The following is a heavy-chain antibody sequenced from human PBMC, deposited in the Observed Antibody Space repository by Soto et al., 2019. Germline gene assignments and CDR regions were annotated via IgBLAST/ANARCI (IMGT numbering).Heavy chain of an antibody. J-gene: IGHJ4*02. Sequence: GGSLRLSCAASGFTFSSYSMNWVRQAPGKGLVWVSRINSDGSSTSYADSVKGRFTISRDNAKNTLYLQMDSLRAEDTAVYYCARVLGPPGGDYADWGQGTLVTVSS. V-gene: IGHV3-74*01. CDR1: GFTFSSYS. D-gene: IGHD4-17*01. CDR3: ARVLGPPGGDYAD. CDR2: INSDGSST.